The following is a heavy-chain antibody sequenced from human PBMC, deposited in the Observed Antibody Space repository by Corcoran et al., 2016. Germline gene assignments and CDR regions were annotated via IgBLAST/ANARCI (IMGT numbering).Heavy chain of an antibody. CDR2: INHSGST. CDR3: ARKRFIRILGGGTSGGGMDV. Sequence: QVQLQQWGAGLLKPSETLSLTCAVYGGSFSGYYWSWIRQPPGKGLEWIGEINHSGSTNYNPSLKSRVTIAVDTSKNQFSLKLSSVTAADTAVYYCARKRFIRILGGGTSGGGMDVWGQGTTVTVSS. D-gene: IGHD1-1*01. V-gene: IGHV4-34*01. CDR1: GGSFSGYY. J-gene: IGHJ6*02.